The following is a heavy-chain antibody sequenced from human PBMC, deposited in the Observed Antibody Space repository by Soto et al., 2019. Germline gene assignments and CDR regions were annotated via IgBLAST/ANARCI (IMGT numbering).Heavy chain of an antibody. J-gene: IGHJ3*02. Sequence: GGSLRLSCAASGFTFSSYWMSWVRQAPGKGLEWVANIKQDGSEKYYVDSVKGRFTISRDNAKNSLYLQMNSLRAEDTAVYYCASPTKRGAFDIWGQGTMVTVSS. V-gene: IGHV3-7*01. CDR1: GFTFSSYW. CDR3: ASPTKRGAFDI. CDR2: IKQDGSEK.